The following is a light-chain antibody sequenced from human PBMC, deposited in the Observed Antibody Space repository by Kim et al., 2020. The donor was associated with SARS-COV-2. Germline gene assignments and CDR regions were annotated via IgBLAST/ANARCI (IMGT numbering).Light chain of an antibody. J-gene: IGKJ2*03. CDR3: QQYDNLRRS. CDR1: QDISNY. CDR2: DAY. V-gene: IGKV1-33*01. Sequence: ASIGDRVTITCQAIQDISNYLNWYQQKPEKAPKLLIYDAYNLETGVPSMFSGSTSGTDFTFTISSLQPEDIATYYCQQYDNLRRSFGQGTKLEI.